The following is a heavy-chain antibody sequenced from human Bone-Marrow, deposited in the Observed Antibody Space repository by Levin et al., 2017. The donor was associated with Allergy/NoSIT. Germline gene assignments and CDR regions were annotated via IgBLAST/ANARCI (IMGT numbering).Heavy chain of an antibody. Sequence: PGGSLRLSCAASGFSFISYAMSWVRQAPGRGLEWVSAISGTGRNPYYADSMKGRFTISRDNSKNTLYLQVNSLRAEDTAVYYCAREGWFGDYHDAFDIWGQGTMVTVSS. V-gene: IGHV3-23*01. CDR3: AREGWFGDYHDAFDI. CDR1: GFSFISYA. J-gene: IGHJ3*02. D-gene: IGHD3-10*01. CDR2: ISGTGRNP.